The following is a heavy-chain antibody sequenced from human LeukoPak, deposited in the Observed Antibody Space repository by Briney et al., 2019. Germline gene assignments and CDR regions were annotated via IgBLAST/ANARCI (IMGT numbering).Heavy chain of an antibody. Sequence: PGGSLRLSCAASGFTFDDYGMSWVRQAPGKGLEWVSGINWNGVSTGYADSVKGRFTISRDNAKNSLYLQMNSLRAEDTALYYCASHMGSLGELSGLDYWGQGTLVTVSS. CDR3: ASHMGSLGELSGLDY. D-gene: IGHD3-10*01. J-gene: IGHJ4*02. CDR1: GFTFDDYG. CDR2: INWNGVST. V-gene: IGHV3-20*04.